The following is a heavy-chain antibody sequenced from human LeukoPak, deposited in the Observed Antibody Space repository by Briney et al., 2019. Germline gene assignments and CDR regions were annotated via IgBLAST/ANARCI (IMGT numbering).Heavy chain of an antibody. CDR1: GFTFSNER. J-gene: IGHJ4*02. CDR2: IDSDGSSA. CDR3: AKSDPPSPY. V-gene: IGHV3-74*01. Sequence: GGSLSLSCAASGFTFSNERMHWVRQAPGKGLFWVSYIDSDGSSATYADSVKGRFTISRDNAKSTLYLHMNSLRAEDTGVYFCAKSDPPSPYWGQGTLVTVSS.